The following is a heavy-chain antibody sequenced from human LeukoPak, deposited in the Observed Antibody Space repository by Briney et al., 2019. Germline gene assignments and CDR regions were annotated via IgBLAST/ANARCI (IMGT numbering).Heavy chain of an antibody. CDR2: IYYSGST. D-gene: IGHD3-9*01. J-gene: IGHJ4*02. Sequence: SQTLSLTCTVSGGSISSGGYYWSWIRQHPGKGLEWIGYIYYSGSTCYNPSLKSRVTISVDTSKNQFSLKLSSVTAADTAVYYCARDHPYYDILTGYSPGYFDYWGQGTLVTVSS. CDR1: GGSISSGGYY. V-gene: IGHV4-31*03. CDR3: ARDHPYYDILTGYSPGYFDY.